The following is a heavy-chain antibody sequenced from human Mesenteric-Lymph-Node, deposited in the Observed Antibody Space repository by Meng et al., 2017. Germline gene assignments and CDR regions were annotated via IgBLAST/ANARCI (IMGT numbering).Heavy chain of an antibody. CDR3: ARVIGLGIADY. CDR1: GFTFSSYG. CDR2: IWYDGSSK. Sequence: GESLKISCAASGFTFSSYGMHWVRQAPGKGLEWVAVIWYDGSSKYYADSVKGRFTISRDNSKNTLYLQMNSLRAEDTAVYYCARVIGLGIADYWGQGTLVTVSS. D-gene: IGHD7-27*01. V-gene: IGHV3-33*01. J-gene: IGHJ4*02.